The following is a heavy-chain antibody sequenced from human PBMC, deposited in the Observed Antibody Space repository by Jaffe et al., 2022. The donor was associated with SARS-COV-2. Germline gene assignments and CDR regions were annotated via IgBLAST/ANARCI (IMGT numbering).Heavy chain of an antibody. CDR3: ARVIGRSYDFWSGPPIYYYYYGMDV. CDR1: GGSISSGDYY. D-gene: IGHD3-3*01. V-gene: IGHV4-30-4*01. Sequence: QVQLQESGPGLVKPSQTLSLTCTVSGGSISSGDYYWSWIRQPPGKGLEWIGYIYYSGSTYYNPSLKSRVTISVDTSKNQFSLKLSSVTAADTAVYYCARVIGRSYDFWSGPPIYYYYYGMDVWGQGTTVTVSS. CDR2: IYYSGST. J-gene: IGHJ6*02.